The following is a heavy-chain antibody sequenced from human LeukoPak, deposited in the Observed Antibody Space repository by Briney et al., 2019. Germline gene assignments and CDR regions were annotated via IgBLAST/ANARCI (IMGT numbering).Heavy chain of an antibody. CDR2: ISGSGGST. Sequence: PGGSLRLSCAASGFTFSSYGMHWGRQAPGKGLEWVSAISGSGGSTYYADSVKGRFTISRDNSKNTLYLQMDSLRVDDTAVYCCANHGGGLYPTPFDFWGQGTLVTVSS. D-gene: IGHD6-19*01. V-gene: IGHV3-23*01. CDR3: ANHGGGLYPTPFDF. J-gene: IGHJ4*02. CDR1: GFTFSSYG.